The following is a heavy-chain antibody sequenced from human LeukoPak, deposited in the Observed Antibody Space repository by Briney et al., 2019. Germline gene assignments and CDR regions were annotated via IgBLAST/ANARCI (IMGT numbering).Heavy chain of an antibody. J-gene: IGHJ6*03. D-gene: IGHD1-26*01. CDR1: GGSFSGYY. CDR3: ARGFIVGATSYYYYYMDV. V-gene: IGHV4-34*01. CDR2: INHSGST. Sequence: PSETLSLTCAVYGGSFSGYYWSWIRQPPGKGLEWIGEINHSGSTNYNPSLKSRVTISVDTSKNQFSLKLSSVTAAGTAVYYCARGFIVGATSYYYYYMDVWGKGTTVTVSS.